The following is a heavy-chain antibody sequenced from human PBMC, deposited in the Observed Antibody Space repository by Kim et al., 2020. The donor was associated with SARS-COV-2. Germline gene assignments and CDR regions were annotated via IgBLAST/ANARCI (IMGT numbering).Heavy chain of an antibody. Sequence: ETLSLTCAVYGGSFSGYYWRWIRQPPGKGLEWIGEINHSGRTNYNPSLKSRVTMSVDTSKNQFSLKLTSVTAADTAVYYCARRLSNTSGWGSHYCDLWGQGTLVTVSS. J-gene: IGHJ4*02. CDR2: INHSGRT. CDR3: ARRLSNTSGWGSHYCDL. CDR1: GGSFSGYY. V-gene: IGHV4-34*01. D-gene: IGHD3-10*01.